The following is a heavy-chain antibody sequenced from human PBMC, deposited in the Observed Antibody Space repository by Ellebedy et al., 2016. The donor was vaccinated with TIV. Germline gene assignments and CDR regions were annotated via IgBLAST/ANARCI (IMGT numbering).Heavy chain of an antibody. CDR1: GLTFSSYW. Sequence: GESLKISCAASGLTFSSYWMHWVRQAPGKGLVWVSLINSDGSRTTYADSVKGRFTISRDNAKNTLYLQMNSLRAEDTVVYYCASRGVAVQGADYWGQGTLVTVSS. J-gene: IGHJ4*02. D-gene: IGHD3-10*01. CDR3: ASRGVAVQGADY. CDR2: INSDGSRT. V-gene: IGHV3-74*01.